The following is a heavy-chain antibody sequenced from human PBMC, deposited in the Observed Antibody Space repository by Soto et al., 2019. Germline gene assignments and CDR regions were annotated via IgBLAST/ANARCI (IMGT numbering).Heavy chain of an antibody. J-gene: IGHJ4*02. V-gene: IGHV3-13*01. CDR1: GFTFSSYD. CDR2: IGTAGDT. CDR3: ARSQGLRGDYPLDY. D-gene: IGHD2-21*02. Sequence: EVQLVESGGGLVQPGGSLRLSCAASGFTFSSYDMHWVRQATGKGLEWVSAIGTAGDTYYPGSVKGRFTISRENAKNSLYLQMNSLRAGDTAVYYCARSQGLRGDYPLDYWGQGTLVTVSS.